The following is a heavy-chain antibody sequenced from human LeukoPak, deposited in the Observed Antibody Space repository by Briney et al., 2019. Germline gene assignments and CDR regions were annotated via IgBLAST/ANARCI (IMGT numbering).Heavy chain of an antibody. CDR3: ARVPHAGYSSGWYDY. CDR2: IYYSGST. J-gene: IGHJ4*02. V-gene: IGHV4-59*12. Sequence: SETLSLTCTVSGCSISSYYWNWIRQPPGKGLEWIGYIYYSGSTNYNPSPKRRVTISVDTSKNQFSLKLSSVTAADTAVYYCARVPHAGYSSGWYDYWGQGTLVTVSS. D-gene: IGHD6-19*01. CDR1: GCSISSYY.